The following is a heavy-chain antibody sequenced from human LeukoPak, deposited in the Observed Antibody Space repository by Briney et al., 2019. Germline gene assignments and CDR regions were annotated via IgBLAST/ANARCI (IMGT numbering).Heavy chain of an antibody. CDR1: GFTFSSYS. CDR3: AKRDYYDSSGFSPLFQH. D-gene: IGHD3-22*01. Sequence: PGGSLRLSCAASGFTFSSYSMNWVRQAPGKGLEWVSSISSSSSYIYYADSVKGRFTISRDNAKNSLYLQMISLRAEDTAVYYCAKRDYYDSSGFSPLFQHWGQGTLVTVSS. J-gene: IGHJ1*01. V-gene: IGHV3-21*04. CDR2: ISSSSSYI.